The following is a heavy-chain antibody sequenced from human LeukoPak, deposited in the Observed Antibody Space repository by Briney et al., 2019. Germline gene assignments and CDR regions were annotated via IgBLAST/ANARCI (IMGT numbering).Heavy chain of an antibody. J-gene: IGHJ4*02. CDR1: GFTFSSYW. CDR3: AREMATIKNDY. CDR2: IKQDGSEK. V-gene: IGHV3-7*01. D-gene: IGHD5-24*01. Sequence: GGSLRLSCAASGFTFSSYWMSWVRQAPGKGLEWVANIKQDGSEKYYVDSVKGRFTISRDNAKNPLYLQMNSLRAEDTAVYYCAREMATIKNDYWGQGTLVTVSS.